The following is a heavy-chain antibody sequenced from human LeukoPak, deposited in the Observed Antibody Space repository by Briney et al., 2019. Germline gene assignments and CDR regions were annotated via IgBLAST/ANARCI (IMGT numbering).Heavy chain of an antibody. J-gene: IGHJ4*02. D-gene: IGHD5-24*01. CDR2: ISGSGGST. CDR3: ARGRREMATITNYFDY. V-gene: IGHV3-23*01. CDR1: GFTFSSYA. Sequence: GGSLRLSCAASGFTFSSYAMSWVRQAPGKGLEWVSAISGSGGSTYYADSVKGRFTISRDNSKNTLYLQMNSLRAEDTAVYYCARGRREMATITNYFDYWGQGTLVTVSS.